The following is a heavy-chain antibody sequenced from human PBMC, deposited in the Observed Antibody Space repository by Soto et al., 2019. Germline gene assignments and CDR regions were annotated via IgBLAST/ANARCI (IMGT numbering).Heavy chain of an antibody. CDR1: GFTFSSYG. D-gene: IGHD6-13*01. Sequence: GGSLRLSCAASGFTFSSYGMHWVRQAPGKGLEWVAVIWYDGSNKYYADSVKGRFTISRDNSKNTLYLQMNSLRAEDTAVYYCARDMWALAAAGQFDYWGQGTLVTVSS. V-gene: IGHV3-33*01. CDR3: ARDMWALAAAGQFDY. J-gene: IGHJ4*02. CDR2: IWYDGSNK.